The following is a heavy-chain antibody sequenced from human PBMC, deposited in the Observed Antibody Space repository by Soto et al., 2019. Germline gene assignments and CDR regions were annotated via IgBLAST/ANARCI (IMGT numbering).Heavy chain of an antibody. J-gene: IGHJ5*02. V-gene: IGHV1-69*13. D-gene: IGHD6-13*01. CDR1: GGTFSSYA. CDR2: IIPIFGTA. CDR3: ARVYSSSWYANWFDP. Sequence: ASVKVSCKASGGTFSSYAISWVRQAPGQGLEWMGGIIPIFGTANYAQKFQGRVTITADESTSTAYMELSSLRSEDTAVYYCARVYSSSWYANWFDPWGQGTLVTSPQ.